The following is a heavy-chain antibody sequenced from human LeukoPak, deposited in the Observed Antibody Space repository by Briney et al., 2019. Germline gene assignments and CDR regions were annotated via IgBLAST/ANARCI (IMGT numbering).Heavy chain of an antibody. J-gene: IGHJ4*02. D-gene: IGHD1-26*01. Sequence: GASVKVSCKASGYSSTDYYIYWVRQAPGQGLEWMGWIKPNSGDTNYVQKFEGRVTMTRDTSISTAYMELSSLRSDDTAVYYCATKKYSGSFYAFWGQGTLVTDSS. V-gene: IGHV1-2*02. CDR3: ATKKYSGSFYAF. CDR1: GYSSTDYY. CDR2: IKPNSGDT.